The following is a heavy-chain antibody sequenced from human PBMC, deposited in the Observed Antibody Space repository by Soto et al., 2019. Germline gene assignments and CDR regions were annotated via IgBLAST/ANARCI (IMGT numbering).Heavy chain of an antibody. CDR1: GFTFSSYN. V-gene: IGHV3-21*02. CDR2: IGNDRNSI. Sequence: EVQLVESGGGLVKPGGSLRLSCAASGFTFSSYNMHWVRQAPGKGLEWVSSIGNDRNSINYGDSVKGRFTISRDNANHSLYLEMSIPRRPPTAIYDCGRPTRAITKVGVVKRFFDYWGQGTGATVSS. CDR3: GRPTRAITKVGVVKRFFDY. J-gene: IGHJ4*02. D-gene: IGHD3-3*01.